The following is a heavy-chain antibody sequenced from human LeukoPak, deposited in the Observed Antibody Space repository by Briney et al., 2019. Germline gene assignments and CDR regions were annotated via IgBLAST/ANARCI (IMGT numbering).Heavy chain of an antibody. CDR3: AAVRPGYKKKNWNDVLNDAFDV. V-gene: IGHV3-7*05. D-gene: IGHD1-1*01. Sequence: PGGSLRLSCAASGFTFSSYWMSWVRQAPGKGLEWVANIKQDGSEKVYADSVKGRFTISRDNAENSLYLQMNSLRSEDTAVYYCAAVRPGYKKKNWNDVLNDAFDVWGQGTMVTVSS. CDR1: GFTFSSYW. CDR2: IKQDGSEK. J-gene: IGHJ3*01.